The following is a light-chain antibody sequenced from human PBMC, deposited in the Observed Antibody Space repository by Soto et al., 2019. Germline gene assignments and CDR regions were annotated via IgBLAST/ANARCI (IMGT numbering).Light chain of an antibody. CDR3: QKFNSIPT. J-gene: IGKJ4*01. CDR2: AAS. CDR1: QGINNY. V-gene: IGKV1-27*01. Sequence: DVQLTQSPSSLSASVGDRVTITCRASQGINNYLALYQQKPGKVPNLLIYAASTLQSGVPSRFSGSRSGADFTLTISSLQPEDVATYYCQKFNSIPTFGGGTKVEI.